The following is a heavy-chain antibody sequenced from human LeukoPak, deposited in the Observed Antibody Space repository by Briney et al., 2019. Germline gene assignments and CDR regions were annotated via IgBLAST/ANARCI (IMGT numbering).Heavy chain of an antibody. CDR3: ATDWTLKEGRKFDS. D-gene: IGHD3/OR15-3a*01. V-gene: IGHV3-21*03. CDR2: ISGSSTYI. J-gene: IGHJ4*02. Sequence: PGGSLRLSCAASGFTLSTYSMNWVRQAPGKGLEWVSSISGSSTYIYYAGSVKGRFTISRDNAKNSLYLQMNGLRAEDTAVYYCATDWTLKEGRKFDSWGQGSLVTVSP. CDR1: GFTLSTYS.